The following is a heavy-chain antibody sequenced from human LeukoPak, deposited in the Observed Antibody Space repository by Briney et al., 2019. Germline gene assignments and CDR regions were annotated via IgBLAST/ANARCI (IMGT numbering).Heavy chain of an antibody. D-gene: IGHD5-18*01. CDR1: GYTFTSYG. J-gene: IGHJ5*02. Sequence: GASVKVSCKASGYTFTSYGISWVRRAPGQGLEWMGWISACNGNTNYAQKLQGRVTMTTDTSTSTAYMELRSLRSDDTAVYYCASRLRGDWFDPWGQGTLVTVSS. CDR3: ASRLRGDWFDP. CDR2: ISACNGNT. V-gene: IGHV1-18*01.